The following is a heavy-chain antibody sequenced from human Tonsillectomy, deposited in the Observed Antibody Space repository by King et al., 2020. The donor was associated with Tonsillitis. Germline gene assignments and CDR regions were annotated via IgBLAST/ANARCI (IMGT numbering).Heavy chain of an antibody. CDR1: GFTFSDHD. V-gene: IGHV3-72*01. Sequence: VQLVESGGGLVQPGGSLRLSCTASGFTFSDHDMDWVRQAPGKGLEWVGRSRSKNKGYTTEYAASVKGRFTISRDASMNSLYLQLNSLKTEDTAVYYCAIFRRTRGYWGQGTLVTVSS. CDR3: AIFRRTRGY. J-gene: IGHJ4*02. CDR2: SRSKNKGYTT.